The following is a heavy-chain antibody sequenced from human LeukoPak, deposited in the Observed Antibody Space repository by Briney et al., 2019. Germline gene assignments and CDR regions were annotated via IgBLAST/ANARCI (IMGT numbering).Heavy chain of an antibody. D-gene: IGHD3-10*01. V-gene: IGHV3-7*04. CDR3: ARGGYYYGFPLDY. CDR1: GFTFSSYA. CDR2: IKQDGSEK. J-gene: IGHJ4*02. Sequence: GGSLRLSCAASGFTFSSYAMSWVRQAPGKGLEWVANIKQDGSEKYYVDSVKGRFTISRDNAKNSLYLQMNSLRAEDTAVYYCARGGYYYGFPLDYWGQGTLVTVSS.